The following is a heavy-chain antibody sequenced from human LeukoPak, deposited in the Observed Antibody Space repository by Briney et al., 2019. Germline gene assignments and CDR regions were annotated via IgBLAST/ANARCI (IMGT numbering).Heavy chain of an antibody. CDR1: GYTFTSYY. V-gene: IGHV1-18*04. J-gene: IGHJ4*02. Sequence: ASVKVSCKASGYTFTSYYMHWVRQAPGQGLEWMGWISAYNGNTNYAQKLQGRVTMTTDTSTSTAYMELRSLRSDDTAVYYCARGAGTGTTLDYWGQGTLVTVSS. CDR3: ARGAGTGTTLDY. D-gene: IGHD1-7*01. CDR2: ISAYNGNT.